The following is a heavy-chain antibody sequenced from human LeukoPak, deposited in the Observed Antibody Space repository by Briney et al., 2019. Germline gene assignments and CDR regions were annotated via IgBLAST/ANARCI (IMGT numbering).Heavy chain of an antibody. CDR2: ISSGGGSI. J-gene: IGHJ4*02. Sequence: GESLRLSCATSGFTFSSSTFGSYTMNWVRQAPGKGLEWISYISSGGGSIYYADSVKGRFTISRDNAKNSLYLQMNSLRAEDTAVYYCATFSGYVAYWGQGTLVTVSS. CDR3: ATFSGYVAY. CDR1: GFTFSSSTFGSYT. V-gene: IGHV3-48*04. D-gene: IGHD1-26*01.